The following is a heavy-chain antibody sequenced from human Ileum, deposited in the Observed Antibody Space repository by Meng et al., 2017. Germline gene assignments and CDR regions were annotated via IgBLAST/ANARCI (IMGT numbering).Heavy chain of an antibody. Sequence: VQVQESGPGLVRPSETLSLICTVSGASVTTSHYQWGWIRQPPGKGLEWIGYASTNYNPSLKSRLTISLDTSKNQVSLKLTSVTAADTAVYYCARDHWGSLDYWGQGILVTVSS. J-gene: IGHJ4*02. D-gene: IGHD7-27*01. CDR3: ARDHWGSLDY. CDR2: AST. CDR1: GASVTTSHYQ. V-gene: IGHV4-61*01.